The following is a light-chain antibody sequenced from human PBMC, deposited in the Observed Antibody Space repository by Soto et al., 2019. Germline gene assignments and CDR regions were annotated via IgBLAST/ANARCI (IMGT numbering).Light chain of an antibody. CDR1: QDIGTY. V-gene: IGKV1-9*01. CDR2: AAS. CDR3: QQLESYPST. Sequence: DIQLTQSPSFLSASLGDRVSITCRASQDIGTYLAWYQQTPGKAPKLLIYAASTLQSGVPSRFAGSGSGTDFTLTISSLQPEDFATYYCQQLESYPSTFGGGTKVDIK. J-gene: IGKJ4*01.